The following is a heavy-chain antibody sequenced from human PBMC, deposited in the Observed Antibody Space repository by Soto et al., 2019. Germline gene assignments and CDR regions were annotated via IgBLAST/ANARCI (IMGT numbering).Heavy chain of an antibody. CDR2: IYYSGST. V-gene: IGHV4-59*08. J-gene: IGHJ5*02. D-gene: IGHD3-16*01. CDR1: GCSISSYY. Sequence: SETLSLTCTVSGCSISSYYWSWIRQPPGKGLEWIGYIYYSGSTNYNPSLKSRVTISVDTSKNQFSLKLSSVTAADTAVYYCARHRGSANWFDPWGQGTLVTVSS. CDR3: ARHRGSANWFDP.